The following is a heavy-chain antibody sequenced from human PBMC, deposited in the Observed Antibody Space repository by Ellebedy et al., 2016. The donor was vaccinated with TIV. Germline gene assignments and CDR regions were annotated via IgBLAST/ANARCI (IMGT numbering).Heavy chain of an antibody. D-gene: IGHD5-18*01. J-gene: IGHJ2*01. V-gene: IGHV5-51*01. CDR2: IHPGDSDT. Sequence: PGGSLRLSCKGSGYIFTSYWIGWVRQMPGKGLEWMTIIHPGDSDTRYSPSFQGQVTISADKSNSIMYLQWSSLKASDSAMYYCARRGYDWYFDLWGRGTLVTVSS. CDR3: ARRGYDWYFDL. CDR1: GYIFTSYW.